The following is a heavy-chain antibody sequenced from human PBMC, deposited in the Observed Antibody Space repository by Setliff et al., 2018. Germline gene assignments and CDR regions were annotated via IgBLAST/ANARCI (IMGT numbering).Heavy chain of an antibody. V-gene: IGHV4-31*03. CDR2: IYYSGST. D-gene: IGHD3-22*01. CDR1: GGSISGGGYY. CDR3: ARSGYYSIDAFDI. J-gene: IGHJ3*02. Sequence: SETLSLTCTVSGGSISGGGYYWSWIRQHPRKGLEWIGYIYYSGSTNYTPSLKSRVTLTVDTSRNHFSLKLNSVAAADTAVYYCARSGYYSIDAFDIWGQGTMVTVSS.